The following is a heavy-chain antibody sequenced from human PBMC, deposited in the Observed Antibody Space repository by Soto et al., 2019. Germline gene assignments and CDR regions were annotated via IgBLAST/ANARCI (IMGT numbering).Heavy chain of an antibody. Sequence: PGGSLRLSCAASGFTFSSYGMHWVRQAPGKGLEWVAVISYDGSNKYYADSVKGRFTISRDNSKNTLYLQMNSLRAEGTAVYYCAKDTVAAAGKDYYYGMDVWGQGTTVTVSS. J-gene: IGHJ6*02. D-gene: IGHD6-13*01. V-gene: IGHV3-30*18. CDR2: ISYDGSNK. CDR3: AKDTVAAAGKDYYYGMDV. CDR1: GFTFSSYG.